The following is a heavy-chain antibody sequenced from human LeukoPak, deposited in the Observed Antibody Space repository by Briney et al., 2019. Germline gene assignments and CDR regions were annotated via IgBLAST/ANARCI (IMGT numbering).Heavy chain of an antibody. CDR3: ARVGRITMVRGVINEHFDY. J-gene: IGHJ4*02. CDR1: GGSISSYY. CDR2: IXYSGST. Sequence: PXEXXXXTXXXSGGSISSYYWSWIRQPPGKGLXGXXXIXYSGSTNYNPSLKRRVTISVDTSKNQFSLKLSSVTAADTAVYYCARVGRITMVRGVINEHFDYWGQGTLVTVSS. D-gene: IGHD3-10*01. V-gene: IGHV4-59*01.